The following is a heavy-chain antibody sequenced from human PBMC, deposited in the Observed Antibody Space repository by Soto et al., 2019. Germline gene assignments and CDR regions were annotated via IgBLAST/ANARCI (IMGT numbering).Heavy chain of an antibody. CDR2: IGTLFDR. Sequence: EVQLVESGGGMVQTGGSLRLSCVASGFNFETHDMHWVRQVTGKGLEWVAGIGTLFDRFYPDSVKGRFTISRENAKTSVYLQMTKLRTGDTGVYYFARGRSKDFVSSPPPMFDPRGQGTLVTVSS. CDR3: ARGRSKDFVSSPPPMFDP. J-gene: IGHJ5*02. CDR1: GFNFETHD. V-gene: IGHV3-13*01.